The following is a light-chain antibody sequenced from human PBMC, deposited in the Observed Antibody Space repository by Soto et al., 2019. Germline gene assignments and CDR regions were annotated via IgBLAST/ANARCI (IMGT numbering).Light chain of an antibody. J-gene: IGLJ1*01. Sequence: QSALTQPASVSGSPGQSITISCTGTSSDVGGYNYVSWYQQHPGKAPKLMIYDVSNRPSGVSNRFSGSKSGNTASLTIAGFQAEDEADYYSSSYTSSSTFYVFGTGAKLTVL. CDR3: SSYTSSSTFYV. V-gene: IGLV2-14*01. CDR1: SSDVGGYNY. CDR2: DVS.